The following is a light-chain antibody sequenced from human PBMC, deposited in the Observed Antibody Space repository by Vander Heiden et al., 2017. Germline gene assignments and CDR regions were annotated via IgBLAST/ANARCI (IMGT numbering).Light chain of an antibody. CDR3: QQDDNVPHH. V-gene: IGKV1-33*01. CDR1: QRIRNY. Sequence: DIQMTQSPSSVSASVGDRVTITCQPSQRIRNYLDWYQQKPGKAPKLLIYDASKLEIGVPARFSGSGSGTDFTFTISSLQPEDVATYYCQQDDNVPHHFGDGTKM. J-gene: IGKJ4*01. CDR2: DAS.